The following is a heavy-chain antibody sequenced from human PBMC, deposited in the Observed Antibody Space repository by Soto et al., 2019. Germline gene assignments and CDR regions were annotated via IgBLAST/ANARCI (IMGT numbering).Heavy chain of an antibody. CDR2: ISYDGSNK. CDR3: AKEVTMIVVTDI. CDR1: GFTFSSYG. D-gene: IGHD3-22*01. V-gene: IGHV3-30*18. J-gene: IGHJ3*02. Sequence: GVSLRLSWAASGFTFSSYGMHWVRQAPGKGLEWVAVISYDGSNKYYADSVKGRFTISRDNSKNTLYLQMNSLRAEDTAVYYCAKEVTMIVVTDILGQGTMFT.